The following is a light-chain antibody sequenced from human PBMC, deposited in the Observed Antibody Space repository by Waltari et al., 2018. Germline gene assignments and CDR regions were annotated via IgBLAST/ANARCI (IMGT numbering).Light chain of an antibody. CDR1: ASNIGGNL. V-gene: IGLV1-44*01. J-gene: IGLJ3*02. CDR3: ASWDDSLNGHWV. Sequence: QSVLTQPPSASGTPGQRVTIACSGSASNIGGNLVNWYQQFPGKAPKLLIYRSVLRPAGVPDRFSGSKSGTSASLAISGLQSDDEADYFCASWDDSLNGHWVFGGGTKVTVL. CDR2: RSV.